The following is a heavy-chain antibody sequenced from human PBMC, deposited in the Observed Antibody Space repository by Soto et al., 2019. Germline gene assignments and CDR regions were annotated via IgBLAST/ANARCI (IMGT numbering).Heavy chain of an antibody. Sequence: GGSLRLSCAASGFTFRNAWMNWVRQAPGRGLEWVGHIKDKRDGGTADYAAPVKDRFSISRDDSNNMMYLQMNSLRTEDTAVYYCSKDDKYYGSGAYYYNAMDVWGQGTTVTVS. V-gene: IGHV3-15*01. CDR3: SKDDKYYGSGAYYYNAMDV. D-gene: IGHD3-10*01. J-gene: IGHJ6*02. CDR2: IKDKRDGGTA. CDR1: GFTFRNAW.